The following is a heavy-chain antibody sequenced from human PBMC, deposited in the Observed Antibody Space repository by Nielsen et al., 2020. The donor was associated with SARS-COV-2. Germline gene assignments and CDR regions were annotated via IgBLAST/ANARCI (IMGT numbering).Heavy chain of an antibody. V-gene: IGHV3-30-3*01. CDR3: ARETYSGYDSRTFDY. J-gene: IGHJ4*02. CDR1: GFTFSSYA. CDR2: ISYDGGNK. Sequence: GGSLRLSCAASGFTFSSYAMHWVRQAPGKGLEWVAVISYDGGNKYYADSVKGRFTISRDNSKNTLYLQMNSLRAEDTAVYYCARETYSGYDSRTFDYWGQGTLVTVSS. D-gene: IGHD5-12*01.